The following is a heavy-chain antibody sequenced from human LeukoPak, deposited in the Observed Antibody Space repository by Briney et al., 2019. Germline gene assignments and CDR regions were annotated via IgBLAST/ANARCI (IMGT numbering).Heavy chain of an antibody. J-gene: IGHJ6*03. Sequence: SLTLTCADPECAFNSYWMDWVRQAPGKRLVWVSRINSDGSSTSYADSVKGRFTISRDNAKNTLYLQMNSLRAEDTAVYYCARGYGGRYYYYMEGWGKGTTVTVSS. CDR1: ECAFNSYW. CDR2: INSDGSST. D-gene: IGHD4-23*01. V-gene: IGHV3-74*01. CDR3: ARGYGGRYYYYMEG.